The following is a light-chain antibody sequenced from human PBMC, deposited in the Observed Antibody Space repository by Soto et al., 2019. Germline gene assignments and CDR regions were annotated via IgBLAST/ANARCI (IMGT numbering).Light chain of an antibody. J-gene: IGKJ4*01. V-gene: IGKV3-20*01. CDR1: ETVPSSY. Sequence: EIVLTQSPDTLSLSAGERATLSCRASETVPSSYLAWFQQRPSQAPRLLIYGASNRATGVPDRFSGSGSGADFSLTIHGLEPEDFAVYICQQYGNSPLTFGGGTRVEIK. CDR2: GAS. CDR3: QQYGNSPLT.